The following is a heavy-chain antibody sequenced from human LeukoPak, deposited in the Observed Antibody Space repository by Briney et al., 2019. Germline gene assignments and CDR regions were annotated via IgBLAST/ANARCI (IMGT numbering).Heavy chain of an antibody. D-gene: IGHD4-17*01. Sequence: QAGRSLRLSCAASGFTFDDYAMHWVRQAPGKGLEWVSGISWNSGSIGYADSVKGRFTISRDNAKNSLYLQMNSLRAEDTALYYCAKDMPTGYYYGMDVWGQGTTVTVSS. V-gene: IGHV3-9*01. CDR1: GFTFDDYA. CDR3: AKDMPTGYYYGMDV. CDR2: ISWNSGSI. J-gene: IGHJ6*02.